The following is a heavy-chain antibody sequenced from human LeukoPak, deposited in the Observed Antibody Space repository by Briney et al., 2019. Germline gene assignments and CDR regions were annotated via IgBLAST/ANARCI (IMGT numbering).Heavy chain of an antibody. J-gene: IGHJ5*02. V-gene: IGHV4-59*08. CDR1: GGSISSYY. CDR2: IYYSGST. CDR3: ARRQQTGGDNGLHNWFDP. Sequence: SETLSLTCTVSGGSISSYYWSWIRQPPEKGLEWIGYIYYSGSTKYNPSLESRVIISVDTSNKQISHKLRTVTAADTAIYYCARRQQTGGDNGLHNWFDPWGQGTLVTVSS. D-gene: IGHD2-21*01.